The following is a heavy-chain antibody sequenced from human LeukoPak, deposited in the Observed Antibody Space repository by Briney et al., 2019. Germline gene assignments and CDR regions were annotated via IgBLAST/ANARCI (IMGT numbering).Heavy chain of an antibody. CDR3: ARAASSSSWGYYYYYMDV. D-gene: IGHD6-6*01. CDR1: GGSISSSSYY. CDR2: IYYSGST. Sequence: SETLSLTCTVSGGSISSSSYYWGWIRQPPGKGLEWIGSIYYSGSTYYNPSLKSRVTISVDTSKNQFSLKLSSVTAADTAVYYCARAASSSSWGYYYYYMDVWGKGTTVTVSS. V-gene: IGHV4-39*07. J-gene: IGHJ6*03.